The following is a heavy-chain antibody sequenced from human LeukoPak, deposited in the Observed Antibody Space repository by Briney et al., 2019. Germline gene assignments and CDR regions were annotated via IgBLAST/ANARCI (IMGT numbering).Heavy chain of an antibody. CDR1: GYTFTSYG. D-gene: IGHD3-16*02. CDR3: ARGYDYVWGSYRFMYYFDY. Sequence: ASVKVSCKASGYTFTSYGISWVRQAPGQGLEWMGWISAYNGNTNYAQKLQGRVTMTTDTSTSTAYMELRSLRSDDTAVYYCARGYDYVWGSYRFMYYFDYWGQGTLVTVSS. V-gene: IGHV1-18*01. CDR2: ISAYNGNT. J-gene: IGHJ4*02.